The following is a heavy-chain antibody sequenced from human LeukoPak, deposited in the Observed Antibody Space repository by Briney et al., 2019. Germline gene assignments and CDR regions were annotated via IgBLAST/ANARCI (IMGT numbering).Heavy chain of an antibody. V-gene: IGHV3-33*01. CDR2: IWSDGRDK. CDR3: TRYNNDHFDY. CDR1: GFTFTNYA. J-gene: IGHJ4*02. Sequence: GRSLRLSCAASGFTFTNYAMHWVRQAPGKGLEWVAVIWSDGRDKDYVDSVKGRFTISRDNSKNTVSVQMDDLRAEDTAVYYCTRYNNDHFDYWGQGTLVTVSS. D-gene: IGHD1-14*01.